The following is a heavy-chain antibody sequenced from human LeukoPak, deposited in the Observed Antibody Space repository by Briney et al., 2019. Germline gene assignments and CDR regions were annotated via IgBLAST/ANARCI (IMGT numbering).Heavy chain of an antibody. J-gene: IGHJ5*02. D-gene: IGHD3-10*01. Sequence: SETLSLTCTVSGYSINSGFYWGWIRQPPGKGLECIGYIHYTGSTNYNPSLKSRVTISVETSKNQFSLKLKSVTAADTAVYYFARGGYYGSGNDFRFDPWGQGTLVTVSS. V-gene: IGHV4-61*01. CDR2: IHYTGST. CDR1: GYSINSGFY. CDR3: ARGGYYGSGNDFRFDP.